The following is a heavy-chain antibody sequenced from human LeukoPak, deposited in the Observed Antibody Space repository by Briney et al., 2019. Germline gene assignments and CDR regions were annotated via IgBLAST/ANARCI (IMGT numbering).Heavy chain of an antibody. J-gene: IGHJ4*02. CDR1: GFTFSSYG. CDR2: ITSTSSST. V-gene: IGHV3-23*01. D-gene: IGHD3-10*01. Sequence: GGSLRLSCAASGFTFSSYGMSWVRQAPGKGREWVSAITSTSSSTHDEDSVHGRFAISRDNSKNTLYLQMNILRPEDTAIYYCAKLFESGTYNNFFHYWGQGTLVTVFS. CDR3: AKLFESGTYNNFFHY.